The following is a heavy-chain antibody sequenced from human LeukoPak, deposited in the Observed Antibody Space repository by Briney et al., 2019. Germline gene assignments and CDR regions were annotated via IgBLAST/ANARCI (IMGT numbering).Heavy chain of an antibody. V-gene: IGHV3-30*02. CDR2: IRYDGSNK. J-gene: IGHJ4*02. CDR1: GFTFSSYG. CDR3: AKERRIAAAGNYFDY. Sequence: PGGSLRLSCAASGFTFSSYGMHWFRQAPGKGLEWVAFIRYDGSNKYYADSVKGRFTISRENSKNTLYLQMNSLRAEDTAVYYCAKERRIAAAGNYFDYWGQGTLVTVSS. D-gene: IGHD6-13*01.